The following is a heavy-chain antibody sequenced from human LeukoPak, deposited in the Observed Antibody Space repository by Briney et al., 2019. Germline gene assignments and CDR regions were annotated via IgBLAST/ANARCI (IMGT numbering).Heavy chain of an antibody. CDR3: ARPNAPVSGDYDSSVDVFDY. V-gene: IGHV7-4-1*02. D-gene: IGHD3-22*01. Sequence: ASVKVPCKASGYTFTSYAMNWVRQAPGQGLEWMGWINTNTGNPTYAQGFTGRFVFSLDTSVSTAYLQISSLKAEDTAVYYCARPNAPVSGDYDSSVDVFDYWGQGTLVTVSS. CDR2: INTNTGNP. CDR1: GYTFTSYA. J-gene: IGHJ4*02.